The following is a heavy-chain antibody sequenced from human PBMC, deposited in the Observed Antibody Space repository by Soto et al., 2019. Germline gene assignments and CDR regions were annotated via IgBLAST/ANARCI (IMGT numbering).Heavy chain of an antibody. D-gene: IGHD2-2*01. V-gene: IGHV1-18*01. CDR3: ARDIVVVPAASYYYYGMDV. Sequence: ASVTVSCKASGYTFTSYGISWVRQAPGQGLEWMGWISAYNGNTNYAQKLQGRVTMTTDTSTSTAYMELRSLRSDDTAVYYCARDIVVVPAASYYYYGMDVWGQGTTVTVSS. CDR1: GYTFTSYG. CDR2: ISAYNGNT. J-gene: IGHJ6*02.